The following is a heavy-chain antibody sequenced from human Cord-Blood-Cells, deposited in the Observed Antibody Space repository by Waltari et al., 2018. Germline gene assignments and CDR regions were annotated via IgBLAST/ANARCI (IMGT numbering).Heavy chain of an antibody. V-gene: IGHV1-3*01. CDR3: ARDLSYCGGDCYSNYYGMDV. J-gene: IGHJ6*02. D-gene: IGHD2-21*01. CDR1: GYTFTSYA. CDR2: INAGNGNT. Sequence: QVQLVQSGAEVKKPGASVQVSCKASGYTFTSYAMHWVRQAPGQRLEWMGWINAGNGNTKYSQKFQGRVTITRDTSASTAYMELSSLRSEDTAVYYCARDLSYCGGDCYSNYYGMDVWGQGP.